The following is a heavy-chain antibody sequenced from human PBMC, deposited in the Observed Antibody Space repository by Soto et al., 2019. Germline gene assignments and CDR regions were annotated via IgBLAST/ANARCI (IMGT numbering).Heavy chain of an antibody. CDR2: IYCTGNT. D-gene: IGHD6-13*01. CDR1: GDTIRSSSY. Sequence: PSETLSITCPVSGDTIRSSSYWGWIRQPPGKGLEWIGSIYCTGNTYYNPSLNSQVTISVDTSKNQFSLKLSSVTAADTAVYYCARHGQQQLVPVYYYGMDVWGQGTTVTVSS. V-gene: IGHV4-39*01. J-gene: IGHJ6*02. CDR3: ARHGQQQLVPVYYYGMDV.